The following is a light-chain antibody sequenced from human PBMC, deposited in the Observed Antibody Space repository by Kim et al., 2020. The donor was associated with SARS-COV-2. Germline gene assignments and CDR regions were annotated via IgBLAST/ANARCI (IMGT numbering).Light chain of an antibody. CDR2: AAS. CDR1: QVITKS. Sequence: VCVGNRVPITCRASQVITKSLAWYQQKPGKVPQLLIYAASPLHSGIPSRFSGSGSGTDFTLTISSLQPEDVATYYCQKYNNAPWTFGQGTKVDIK. J-gene: IGKJ1*01. CDR3: QKYNNAPWT. V-gene: IGKV1-27*01.